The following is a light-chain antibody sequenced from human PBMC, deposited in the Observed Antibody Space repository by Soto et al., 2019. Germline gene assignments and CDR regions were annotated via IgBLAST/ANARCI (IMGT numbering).Light chain of an antibody. CDR2: GAS. CDR3: QQYNYWPGT. J-gene: IGKJ1*01. Sequence: EILMTQSPATLSVSPGERATLSCKASRSVRSNLAWYQQKPGQAPRLLISGASTRATGITDRSSGSGSGTEFTLTINSLQSEDFAVYYCQQYNYWPGTFGQGTKVDIK. V-gene: IGKV3-15*01. CDR1: RSVRSN.